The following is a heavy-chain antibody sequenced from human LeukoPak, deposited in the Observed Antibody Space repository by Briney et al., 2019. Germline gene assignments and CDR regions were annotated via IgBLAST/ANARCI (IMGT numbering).Heavy chain of an antibody. J-gene: IGHJ4*02. CDR3: ARDHSTSSSLNY. CDR1: GFSFSRYW. V-gene: IGHV3-7*01. CDR2: IKQDGSEK. D-gene: IGHD6-13*01. Sequence: GGSLRLSCEASGFSFSRYWMSWVRQAPGKGLEWVANIKQDGSEKYYVDSVKGRFTISRDNAKNSLYLQMNSLRAEDTAVYYCARDHSTSSSLNYWGQGTLVTVSS.